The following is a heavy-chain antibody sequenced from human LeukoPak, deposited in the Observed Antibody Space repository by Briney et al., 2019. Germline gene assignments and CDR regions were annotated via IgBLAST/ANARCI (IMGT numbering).Heavy chain of an antibody. Sequence: PSETLSLTCTVSGGSISSYYCSWIRQPPGKGLEWIGYIYFSGSTNYNPSLKSRVTISVDTSKNQFSLKLSSVTAADTAVYYCARDLTALPGRFDPWGQGTLVTVSS. CDR2: IYFSGST. J-gene: IGHJ5*02. V-gene: IGHV4-59*01. CDR3: ARDLTALPGRFDP. CDR1: GGSISSYY. D-gene: IGHD1-14*01.